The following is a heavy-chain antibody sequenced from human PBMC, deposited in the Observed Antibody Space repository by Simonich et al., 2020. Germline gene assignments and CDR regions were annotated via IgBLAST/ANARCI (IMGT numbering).Heavy chain of an antibody. D-gene: IGHD6-19*01. CDR1: GFTFSSYS. J-gene: IGHJ6*02. Sequence: EVQLVESGGGLVKPGGSLRLSCAASGFTFSSYSMNWVRQAPGKGLEWVSSISSSSSYIYYADSVKGRFTISRDNAKNSLYLQMNSLRAEDTAVYYCARWIAVAGTGAYGMDVRGQGTTVTVSS. CDR2: ISSSSSYI. V-gene: IGHV3-21*01. CDR3: ARWIAVAGTGAYGMDV.